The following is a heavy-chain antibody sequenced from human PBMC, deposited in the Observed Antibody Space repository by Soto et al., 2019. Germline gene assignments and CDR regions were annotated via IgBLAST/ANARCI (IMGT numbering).Heavy chain of an antibody. CDR3: ARVAYTSRAAHWFDC. CDR2: IIPLFGTT. D-gene: IGHD3-16*01. V-gene: IGHV1-69*01. J-gene: IGHJ5*01. Sequence: QVQLVQSGAEVKKPGSSVKVSCKASGGTFTNYAVSWVRQAPGQGPEWMGDIIPLFGTTNYAQKFQGRLTIVADESTSTVYMELTNLRSEDTAFYYCARVAYTSRAAHWFDCWGQGTMVPVSS. CDR1: GGTFTNYA.